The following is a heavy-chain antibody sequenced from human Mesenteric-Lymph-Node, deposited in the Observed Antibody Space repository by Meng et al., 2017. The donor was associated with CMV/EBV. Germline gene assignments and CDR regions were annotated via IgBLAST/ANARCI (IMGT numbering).Heavy chain of an antibody. CDR3: AKVTTVVGMAGWFDP. D-gene: IGHD4-23*01. J-gene: IGHJ5*02. CDR2: IRYDGSNK. CDR1: GFTFSSYG. Sequence: GGSLRLSCAASGFTFSSYGMHWVRQAPGKGLEGVAFIRYDGSNKYYADSVKGRFTISRDNSKNTLYLQMNSLRAEDTAVYYCAKVTTVVGMAGWFDPWGQGTLVTVSS. V-gene: IGHV3-30*02.